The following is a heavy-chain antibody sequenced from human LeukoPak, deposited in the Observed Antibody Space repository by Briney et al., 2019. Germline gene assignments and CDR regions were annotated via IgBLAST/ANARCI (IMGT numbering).Heavy chain of an antibody. CDR2: ISGSGGST. J-gene: IGHJ6*02. D-gene: IGHD3-16*01. CDR3: ARGRGLDV. Sequence: PGGSLRLSCAASGFTFSSYAMSWVRQAPGKGLEWISAISGSGGSTYYVDSVKGRFTISRDNAKNSLYLQMSNLRAEDTAVYFCARGRGLDVWGQGATVTVSS. CDR1: GFTFSSYA. V-gene: IGHV3-23*01.